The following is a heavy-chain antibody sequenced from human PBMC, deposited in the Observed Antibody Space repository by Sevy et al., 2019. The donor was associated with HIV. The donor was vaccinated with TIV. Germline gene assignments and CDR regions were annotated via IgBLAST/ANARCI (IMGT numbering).Heavy chain of an antibody. CDR3: ARGSANIVVVPAATGSSFDY. D-gene: IGHD2-2*01. V-gene: IGHV4-34*01. CDR2: INHSGST. Sequence: SETLSLTCAVYGGSFSGYYWSWIRQPPGKGLEWIGEINHSGSTNYNPALKSRVTISVDTSKNQFSLKLSSVTAADTAVYYCARGSANIVVVPAATGSSFDYWGQGTLVTVSS. J-gene: IGHJ4*02. CDR1: GGSFSGYY.